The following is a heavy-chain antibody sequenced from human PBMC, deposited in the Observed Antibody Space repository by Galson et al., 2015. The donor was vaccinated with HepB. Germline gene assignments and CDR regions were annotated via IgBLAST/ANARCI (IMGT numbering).Heavy chain of an antibody. V-gene: IGHV3-30-3*01. Sequence: SLRLSCAASGFTFSSYAMHWVRQAPGKGLEWVAVISYDGSNKYYADSVKGRFTISRDNSKNTLYLQMNSLRAEDTAVYYCARGAKLYGSGTHFDYWGQGTLVTVSS. J-gene: IGHJ4*02. CDR3: ARGAKLYGSGTHFDY. CDR1: GFTFSSYA. D-gene: IGHD3-10*01. CDR2: ISYDGSNK.